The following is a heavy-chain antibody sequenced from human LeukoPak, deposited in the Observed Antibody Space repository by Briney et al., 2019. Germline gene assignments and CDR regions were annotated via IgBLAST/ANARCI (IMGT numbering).Heavy chain of an antibody. Sequence: GGSLRLSCAASGFTFSSYWMHWVRQAPGKGLVWVSRINGDGTSTTYADSVKGRFTISRDNTKNSLYLQMNSLRAEDTALYYCAKIYGDYDKHFDYWGQGTLVTVSS. CDR3: AKIYGDYDKHFDY. CDR1: GFTFSSYW. J-gene: IGHJ4*02. V-gene: IGHV3-74*03. D-gene: IGHD4-17*01. CDR2: INGDGTST.